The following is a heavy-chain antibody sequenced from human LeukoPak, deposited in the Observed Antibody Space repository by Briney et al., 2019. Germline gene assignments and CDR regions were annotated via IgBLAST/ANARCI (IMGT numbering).Heavy chain of an antibody. Sequence: GGSLRLSCAASGFTFSTYSMNWVRQAPGKGLEWVSSISSSSSYIYYADSVKGRFTISRDNAKNSLYLQMNSLRAEDTAVYYCAREESSSSGYYFDYWGQGTLVTVSS. D-gene: IGHD6-6*01. V-gene: IGHV3-21*01. J-gene: IGHJ4*02. CDR1: GFTFSTYS. CDR2: ISSSSSYI. CDR3: AREESSSSGYYFDY.